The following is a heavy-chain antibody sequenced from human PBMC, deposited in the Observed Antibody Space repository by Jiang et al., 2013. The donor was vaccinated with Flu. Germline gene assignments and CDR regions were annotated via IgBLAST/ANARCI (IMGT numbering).Heavy chain of an antibody. J-gene: IGHJ4*02. Sequence: KPTQTLTLTCTFSGFSLSTRGVGVGWIRQPPGKALEWLAVIYWDDDRRYSPSLKRRLTITKDTSKNQVVLTMTNMDPVDTATYYCTHVTWTCIDYWGQGTLVTVSS. V-gene: IGHV2-5*02. D-gene: IGHD2-8*01. CDR3: THVTWTCIDY. CDR1: GFSLSTRGVG. CDR2: IYWDDDR.